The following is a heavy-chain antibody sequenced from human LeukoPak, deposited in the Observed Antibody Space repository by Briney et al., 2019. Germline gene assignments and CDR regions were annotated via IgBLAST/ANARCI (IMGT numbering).Heavy chain of an antibody. CDR3: ARSRLRYFGFDI. J-gene: IGHJ3*02. V-gene: IGHV4-59*01. Sequence: SETLSLTCTVSGHSISSYYWSWIRQPPGKGLEWIGYIYYSGSTNYNPSLKSRVTISVDTSKNQFSLRLSSVTAADTAVYYCARSRLRYFGFDIWGQGTMVTVSS. CDR2: IYYSGST. D-gene: IGHD3-9*01. CDR1: GHSISSYY.